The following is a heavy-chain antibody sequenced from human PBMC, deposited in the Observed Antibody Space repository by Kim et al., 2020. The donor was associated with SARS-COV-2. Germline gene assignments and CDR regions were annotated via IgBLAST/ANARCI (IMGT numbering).Heavy chain of an antibody. Sequence: SETLSLTCAVYGGSFSGYYWSWIRQPPGKGLEWIGEINHSGSTNYNPSLKSRVTISVDTSKNQFSLKLSSVTAADTAVYYCARGQYRPRYRSGYYGMDVWGQGTTVTVSS. J-gene: IGHJ6*02. CDR3: ARGQYRPRYRSGYYGMDV. D-gene: IGHD3-10*01. V-gene: IGHV4-34*01. CDR1: GGSFSGYY. CDR2: INHSGST.